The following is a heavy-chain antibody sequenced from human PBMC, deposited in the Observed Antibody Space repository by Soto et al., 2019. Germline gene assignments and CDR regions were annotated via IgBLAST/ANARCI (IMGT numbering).Heavy chain of an antibody. CDR2: IYYSGST. D-gene: IGHD3-9*01. J-gene: IGHJ4*02. CDR3: ARGPTYYDILTGSRSPFYFDY. Sequence: PSQPLSHTCSVSGGYSISGGYYWSWIRQHPGKGLEWIGYIYYSGSTYYNPSLKSRVTISVDTSKNQFSLKLSSVTAADTAVYYCARGPTYYDILTGSRSPFYFDYWGQGTLVTVSS. V-gene: IGHV4-31*03. CDR1: GGYSISGGYY.